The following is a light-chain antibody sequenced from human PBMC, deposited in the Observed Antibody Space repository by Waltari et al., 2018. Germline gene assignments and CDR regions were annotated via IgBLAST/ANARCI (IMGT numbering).Light chain of an antibody. CDR3: QQYDGSILT. Sequence: IVFTQSPVTLSLSPGQRATLSCRASQTINNNFLVWYQQKPRQAPRLLIHGASSRATGFPDRFSGSASGTDFNLTISRLGPEDVAVYYCQQYDGSILTFGGGTKVEI. J-gene: IGKJ4*02. V-gene: IGKV3-20*01. CDR2: GAS. CDR1: QTINNNF.